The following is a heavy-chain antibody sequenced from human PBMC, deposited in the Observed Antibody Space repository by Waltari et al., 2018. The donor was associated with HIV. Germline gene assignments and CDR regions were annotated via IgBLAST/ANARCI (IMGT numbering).Heavy chain of an antibody. CDR1: GFTFTTYA. V-gene: IGHV3-30*02. D-gene: IGHD3-9*01. CDR3: ARDPSPPILYDILTGYYFDY. Sequence: QVQLVESGGGVVQPGGSLSLSCAASGFTFTTYAMHWVRQAPGKGLGWGAFGRDDGSNKYYADSVKGRFTISRDNSKNTLYLQMNSLRADDTAVYYCARDPSPPILYDILTGYYFDYWGQGTLVTVSS. J-gene: IGHJ4*02. CDR2: GRDDGSNK.